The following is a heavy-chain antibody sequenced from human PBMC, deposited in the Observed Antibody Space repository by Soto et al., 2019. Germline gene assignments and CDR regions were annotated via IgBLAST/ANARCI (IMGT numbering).Heavy chain of an antibody. CDR1: GFTFSSYA. J-gene: IGHJ6*02. D-gene: IGHD6-19*01. CDR2: ISYDGSNK. V-gene: IGHV3-30-3*01. Sequence: QVQLVESGGGVVQPGRSLRLSCAASGFTFSSYAMHWVRQAPGKGLEWVAVISYDGSNKYYADSVKGRFTISRDNSKNTMYLEMNGLRAEDTAVYYCAREDSSGSPIGPSYYYCYGMDVWGQGTTVTVSS. CDR3: AREDSSGSPIGPSYYYCYGMDV.